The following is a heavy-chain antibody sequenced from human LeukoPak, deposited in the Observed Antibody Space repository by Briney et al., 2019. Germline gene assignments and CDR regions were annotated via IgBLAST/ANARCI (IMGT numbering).Heavy chain of an antibody. CDR1: GGTFSSYA. J-gene: IGHJ4*02. Sequence: SVKVSCKASGGTFSSYAISWVRQAPGQGLEWMGGIIPIFGTANYAQKFQGRVTITADESTSTAYMELSSLRSEDTAVYYCASTRSYYDSSGYYGYWGQGTLVTVSS. CDR2: IIPIFGTA. CDR3: ASTRSYYDSSGYYGY. D-gene: IGHD3-22*01. V-gene: IGHV1-69*13.